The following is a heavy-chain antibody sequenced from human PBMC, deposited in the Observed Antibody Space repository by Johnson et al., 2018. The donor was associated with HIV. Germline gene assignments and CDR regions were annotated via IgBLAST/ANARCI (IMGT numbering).Heavy chain of an antibody. D-gene: IGHD6-13*01. CDR1: GFTFSSYG. V-gene: IGHV3-30*02. CDR2: IRYDGSNK. CDR3: AKDLPPNSSWYGAPDAFEI. J-gene: IGHJ3*02. Sequence: QVQLVESGGGVVQPGRSLRLSCAASGFTFSSYGMHWVRQAPGKGLEWVAFIRYDGSNKYYADSVKGRFTISRDNSKNTLYLQMNSIRAEDTDVYYCAKDLPPNSSWYGAPDAFEIWGQGTIVTVSS.